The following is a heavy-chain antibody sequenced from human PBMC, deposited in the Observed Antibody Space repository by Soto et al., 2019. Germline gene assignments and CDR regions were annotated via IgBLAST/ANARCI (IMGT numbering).Heavy chain of an antibody. CDR2: ISYDGSTI. J-gene: IGHJ4*02. D-gene: IGHD5-12*01. CDR1: GFTFSNYA. CDR3: AKGPWHLAHGHYFDS. V-gene: IGHV3-30*18. Sequence: QVEVVESGGGVVQPGRSLRLSCAASGFTFSNYAMHWVRQAPGKGLEWVAGISYDGSTIYYVDSVKGRFNVSRDNSKITSYLHMSSLRADDTALYSCAKGPWHLAHGHYFDSWCQGTLVTVSS.